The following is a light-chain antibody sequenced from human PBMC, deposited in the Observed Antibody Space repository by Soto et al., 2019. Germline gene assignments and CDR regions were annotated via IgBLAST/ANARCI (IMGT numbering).Light chain of an antibody. J-gene: IGKJ2*01. Sequence: DIQMTQSPSTLSASVGDRVTITCRTSQSISNWLAWYQQKPGKAPKLLISGASSLESGVPSRFSGSGSGTAFTLTISSLQPDEFATYYCQQYDSYSYTLGQGTKLEIK. CDR1: QSISNW. CDR3: QQYDSYSYT. CDR2: GAS. V-gene: IGKV1-5*01.